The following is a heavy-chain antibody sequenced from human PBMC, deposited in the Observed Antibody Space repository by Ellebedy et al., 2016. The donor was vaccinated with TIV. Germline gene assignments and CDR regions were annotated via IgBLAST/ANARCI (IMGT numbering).Heavy chain of an antibody. D-gene: IGHD2-2*02. V-gene: IGHV3-11*06. CDR3: ARVGRDCTITTCYKYYFDY. J-gene: IGHJ4*02. CDR2: MSISDTYT. CDR1: GFTFNDHY. Sequence: GGSLRLXXAASGFTFNDHYMSWIRQAPGKGLEWVSYMSISDTYTNYADSVKGRFTISRDNAKNSLYLQMNSLRAEDTAVYYCARVGRDCTITTCYKYYFDYWGQGTLVTVSS.